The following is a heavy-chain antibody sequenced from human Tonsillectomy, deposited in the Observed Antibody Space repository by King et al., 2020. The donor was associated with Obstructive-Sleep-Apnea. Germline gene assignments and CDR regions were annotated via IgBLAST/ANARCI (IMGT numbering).Heavy chain of an antibody. V-gene: IGHV4-4*02. CDR2: IHHSGST. J-gene: IGHJ6*04. Sequence: QVQLQESGPGLVKPSGTLSLTCAVSGGSISSTNWWTWVRQPPGKGLRWIGEIHHSGSTNYNPSLKSRVTIAVDKSKNQFSLKLTSVTAADTAVYYCARVTWRPNYHGMDVWSYGTTVTVSS. CDR1: GGSISSTNW. D-gene: IGHD5-24*01. CDR3: ARVTWRPNYHGMDV.